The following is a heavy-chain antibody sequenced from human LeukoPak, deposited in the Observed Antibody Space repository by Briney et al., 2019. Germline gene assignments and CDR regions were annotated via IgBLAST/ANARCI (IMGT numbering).Heavy chain of an antibody. CDR1: GFTFSSYS. Sequence: GGSLRLSCAASGFTFSSYSMNWVRQAPGKGLEWVSSISSSSSYIYYADSVKGRFTISRDNAKNSLYLQLNSLRAEDTAVYYCATDGVPTGYCSGGSCSGNWFDTWGHGALVTVSS. CDR3: ATDGVPTGYCSGGSCSGNWFDT. D-gene: IGHD2-15*01. CDR2: ISSSSSYI. V-gene: IGHV3-21*01. J-gene: IGHJ5*01.